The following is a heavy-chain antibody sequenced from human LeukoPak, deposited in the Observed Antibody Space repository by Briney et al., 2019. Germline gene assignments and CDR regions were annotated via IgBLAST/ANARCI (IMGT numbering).Heavy chain of an antibody. CDR3: ARVDAASLAVHY. J-gene: IGHJ4*02. CDR2: INPNSGGT. D-gene: IGHD6-13*01. Sequence: ASVKVSCKASGYTFTGYYLNWVRQAPGQGLEWMGRINPNSGGTNSGQKFQGRVTMTRDTSISTAYLELSSLTFDDTAVYYCARVDAASLAVHYWGQGTLATVSS. V-gene: IGHV1-2*02. CDR1: GYTFTGYY.